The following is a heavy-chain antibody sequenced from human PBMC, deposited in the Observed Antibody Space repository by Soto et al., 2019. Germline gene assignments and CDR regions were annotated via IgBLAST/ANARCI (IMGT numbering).Heavy chain of an antibody. Sequence: QVQLVQSGAEVKKPGASVKVSCKASGYTFTSYAMHWVRQAPGQRLEWMGWINAGNGNTKYSQKFQGRVTITRDTSESTAYMELSSLRSEETAVYYCARDRRTYYDILTGYYKEGYFDYWGQGTLVTVSS. J-gene: IGHJ4*02. V-gene: IGHV1-3*01. CDR2: INAGNGNT. CDR3: ARDRRTYYDILTGYYKEGYFDY. CDR1: GYTFTSYA. D-gene: IGHD3-9*01.